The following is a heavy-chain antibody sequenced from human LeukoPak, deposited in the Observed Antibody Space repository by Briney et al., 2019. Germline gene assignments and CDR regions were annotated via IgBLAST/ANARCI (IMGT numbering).Heavy chain of an antibody. Sequence: SETLSLTCTVSGGSISSYYWSWIRQPAGKGLEWIGRIYTSGSTNYNPSLKSRVTMSVDTSKNQFSLKLSSVTAAGTAVYYCATSSGGTMVRGVIGWYFDYWGQGTLVTVSS. D-gene: IGHD3-10*01. CDR3: ATSSGGTMVRGVIGWYFDY. CDR1: GGSISSYY. J-gene: IGHJ4*02. V-gene: IGHV4-4*07. CDR2: IYTSGST.